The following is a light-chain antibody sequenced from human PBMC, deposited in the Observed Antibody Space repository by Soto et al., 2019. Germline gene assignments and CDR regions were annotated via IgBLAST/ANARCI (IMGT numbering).Light chain of an antibody. V-gene: IGKV3-15*01. Sequence: IVPTQSPATLSVSPGERVILSCRARQSVDISLAWYQQKPGQAPRLLIYGASTRATDMPGTFSGRGSGTEFTLTITSLRPEDFGVYYCQQYRSWPRTFGQGTKVDIK. CDR2: GAS. CDR1: QSVDIS. CDR3: QQYRSWPRT. J-gene: IGKJ1*01.